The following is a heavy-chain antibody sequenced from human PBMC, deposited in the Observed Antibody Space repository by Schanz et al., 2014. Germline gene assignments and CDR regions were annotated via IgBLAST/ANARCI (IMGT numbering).Heavy chain of an antibody. CDR3: ARQRSYFYAMDV. J-gene: IGHJ6*02. V-gene: IGHV3-21*02. CDR1: GFTFSNTW. Sequence: EVQLVESGGGLVKPGGSLRLSCAASGFTFSNTWMSWVRQAPGKGLEWVSTIASGGSHTFYADSVTGRFTISGDNSKNSLYLQMNSLRAEDTAVYYCARQRSYFYAMDVWGQGTTVTASS. CDR2: IASGGSHT.